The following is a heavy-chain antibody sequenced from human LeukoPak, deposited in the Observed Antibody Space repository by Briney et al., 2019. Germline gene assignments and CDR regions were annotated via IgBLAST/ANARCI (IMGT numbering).Heavy chain of an antibody. Sequence: SETLSLTCTVSGGSISSYYWSWIRQPPGKGLEWIGYIYYSGSTNYNPSLKSRVTISVDTSKNQFSLKLSSVTAADTAVYYCARHLSIGYYDFWSGYTKPDAFDIWGQGTMVTVSS. CDR1: GGSISSYY. D-gene: IGHD3-3*01. V-gene: IGHV4-59*08. J-gene: IGHJ3*02. CDR3: ARHLSIGYYDFWSGYTKPDAFDI. CDR2: IYYSGST.